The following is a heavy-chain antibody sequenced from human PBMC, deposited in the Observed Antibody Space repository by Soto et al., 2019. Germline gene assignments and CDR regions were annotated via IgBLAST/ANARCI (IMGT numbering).Heavy chain of an antibody. Sequence: EVQLLESGGGLVQPGGSLRLSCAASGFTFSSYSMSWVRQAPGKGLEWVSGFRTGGDGGTTYYADSVKGRFTISRDNSKNTMFLQMNRLRPEDTAIYYCAKKVNSGPGSQYFDYWGQGTLVTVSS. CDR2: FRTGGDGGTT. D-gene: IGHD3-10*01. CDR1: GFTFSSYS. V-gene: IGHV3-23*01. J-gene: IGHJ4*02. CDR3: AKKVNSGPGSQYFDY.